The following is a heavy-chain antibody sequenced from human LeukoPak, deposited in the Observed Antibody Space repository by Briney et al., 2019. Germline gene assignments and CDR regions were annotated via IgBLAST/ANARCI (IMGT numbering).Heavy chain of an antibody. J-gene: IGHJ4*02. D-gene: IGHD3-3*01. CDR3: ARSSYDFWSGSPRRSIFDY. Sequence: GGSLRLSCAASGFTFSSYAMNWVRQAPGKGLEWVAVISYDGSNKYYADSVKGRFTISRDNSKNTLYLQMNSLRAEDTAVYYCARSSYDFWSGSPRRSIFDYWGQGTLVTVSS. CDR1: GFTFSSYA. V-gene: IGHV3-30*04. CDR2: ISYDGSNK.